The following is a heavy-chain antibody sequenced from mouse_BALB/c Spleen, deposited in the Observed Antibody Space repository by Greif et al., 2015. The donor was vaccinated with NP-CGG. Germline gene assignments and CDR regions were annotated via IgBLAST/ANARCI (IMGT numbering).Heavy chain of an antibody. V-gene: IGHV7-3*02. CDR3: ARRGFDC. J-gene: IGHJ2*01. CDR2: IRNKANGYTT. Sequence: EVMLVESGGGLVQPGGSLRLSCATSGFTFTDYYTSWVRQPPGKALEWLGFIRNKANGYTTEYSASVKGRFTISRDNSQSILYLQMNTLRAEDSATYYCARRGFDCWGQGTTLTVSS. CDR1: GFTFTDYY.